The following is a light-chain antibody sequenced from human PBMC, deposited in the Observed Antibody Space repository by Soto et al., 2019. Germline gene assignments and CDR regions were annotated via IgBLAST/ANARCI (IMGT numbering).Light chain of an antibody. Sequence: QSALTQPASMSVSPGQSVTISCAGTSSDIGGYNYVSWYQHHPGTAPKLIIYDVSSRPSGVSHRFSASKSGNTASLTISGLQAEDEADYYCSSFSVASPLFGTGTKSPS. CDR3: SSFSVASPL. J-gene: IGLJ1*01. CDR2: DVS. CDR1: SSDIGGYNY. V-gene: IGLV2-14*01.